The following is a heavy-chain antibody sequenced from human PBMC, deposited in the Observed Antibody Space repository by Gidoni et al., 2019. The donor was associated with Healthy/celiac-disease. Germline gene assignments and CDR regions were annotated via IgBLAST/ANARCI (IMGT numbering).Heavy chain of an antibody. D-gene: IGHD1-26*01. CDR2: ISYDGSNK. J-gene: IGHJ4*02. V-gene: IGHV3-30*18. CDR1: GLHFSSSG. CDR3: AKDPSGGSYSGFDY. Sequence: VQLVVSMGGGVQAGRSLRLSCEASGLHFSSSGMHWGRQAPGKGLEWVAVISYDGSNKYYADSVKGRFTISRDNSKNTLYLQMNSLRAEDTAVYYCAKDPSGGSYSGFDYWGQGTLVTVSS.